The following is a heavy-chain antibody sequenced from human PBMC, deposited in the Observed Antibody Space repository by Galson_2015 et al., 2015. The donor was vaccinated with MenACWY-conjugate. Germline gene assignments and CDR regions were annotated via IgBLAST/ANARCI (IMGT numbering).Heavy chain of an antibody. D-gene: IGHD6-19*01. Sequence: SLRLSCAASGFTVSSNYMSWVRQSPEKGLEWVSIIYSGGNTYYADSVKGRFTISRDNSKNTVYLQMNTLGAEDTAVYYCARVSVAVASDAFDIWGQGTRVTVSS. CDR2: IYSGGNT. V-gene: IGHV3-53*01. J-gene: IGHJ3*02. CDR1: GFTVSSNY. CDR3: ARVSVAVASDAFDI.